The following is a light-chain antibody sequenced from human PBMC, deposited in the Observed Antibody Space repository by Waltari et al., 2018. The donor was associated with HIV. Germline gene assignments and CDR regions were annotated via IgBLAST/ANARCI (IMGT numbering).Light chain of an antibody. CDR1: NSDIGYYNY. Sequence: QFALTQPASVSGSPGQSITVSCTGTNSDIGYYNYVSWYQQHPGKAPKLIIYDVSNRPSGVSNRFSGSKSGNTASRTISGLQAEDEADYFCSSLTNSATLSVLFGGGTKLTVL. J-gene: IGLJ3*02. V-gene: IGLV2-14*03. CDR3: SSLTNSATLSVL. CDR2: DVS.